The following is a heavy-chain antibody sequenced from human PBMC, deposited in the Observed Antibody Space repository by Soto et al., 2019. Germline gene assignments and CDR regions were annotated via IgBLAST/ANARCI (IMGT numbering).Heavy chain of an antibody. D-gene: IGHD5-12*01. CDR1: GFTVSSNY. V-gene: IGHV3-53*04. CDR2: IYSGGST. CDR3: ASRVGYSGYDYYFDY. J-gene: IGHJ4*02. Sequence: GGSLRLSCAASGFTVSSNYMSWVRQAPGKGLEWVSVIYSGGSTDYADSVKGRFSISRHNSKNTLYLQMNSLRAEDTDVYYCASRVGYSGYDYYFDYWGQGTLVTVSS.